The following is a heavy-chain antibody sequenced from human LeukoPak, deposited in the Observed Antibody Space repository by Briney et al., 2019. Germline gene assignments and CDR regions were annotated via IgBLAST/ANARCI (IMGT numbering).Heavy chain of an antibody. CDR1: GYTFTSYG. CDR2: ISAYNGNT. D-gene: IGHD3-22*01. V-gene: IGHV1-18*01. Sequence: GASVKVSCKASGYTFTSYGIGWVRQAPGQGLEWMGWISAYNGNTNYAQKLQGRVTMTTDTSTSTAYMELRSLRSDDTAVYYCARTDSSGYYYPPVFDYWGQGTLVTVSS. CDR3: ARTDSSGYYYPPVFDY. J-gene: IGHJ4*02.